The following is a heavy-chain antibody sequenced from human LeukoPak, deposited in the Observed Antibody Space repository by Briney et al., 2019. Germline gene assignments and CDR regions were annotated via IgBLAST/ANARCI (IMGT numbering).Heavy chain of an antibody. CDR3: ARLPVKYYDFWSGHNWFDP. J-gene: IGHJ5*02. D-gene: IGHD3-3*01. CDR2: IYYSGST. V-gene: IGHV4-59*01. CDR1: GGSISSYY. Sequence: PSETLSLTCTVSGGSISSYYWSWIRQPAGKGLEWIGYIYYSGSTNYNPSLKSRVTISVDTSKNQFSLKLSSVTAADTAVYYCARLPVKYYDFWSGHNWFDPWGQGTLVTVSS.